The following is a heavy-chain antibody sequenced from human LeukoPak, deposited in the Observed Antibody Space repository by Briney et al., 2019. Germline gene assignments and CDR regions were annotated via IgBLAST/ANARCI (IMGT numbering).Heavy chain of an antibody. D-gene: IGHD3-22*01. V-gene: IGHV4-59*01. CDR3: ARSSHYYDSSGYVFWFDP. CDR1: GGSISSYY. CDR2: IYYSGST. Sequence: SETLSLTCTVSGGSISSYYWSWIRQPPGKGLEWIGYIYYSGSTNYNPSLKSRVTISVDTSKNQFSLKLSSVTAADTAVYYCARSSHYYDSSGYVFWFDPWGQGTLVTVSS. J-gene: IGHJ5*02.